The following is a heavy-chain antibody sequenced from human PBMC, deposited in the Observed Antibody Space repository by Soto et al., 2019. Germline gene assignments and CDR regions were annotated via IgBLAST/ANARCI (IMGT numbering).Heavy chain of an antibody. CDR3: ATWHEREHAYDV. Sequence: DVQLVESGGGLIQPGESLRLSCAASGFTISGKKYVAWVREAPGKGLEWVSALYDLDGSFYAASVKGRFTTSSDSSKTTVYLRMNDLGHDDTAVYYCATWHEREHAYDVWGQGTTVTVSS. CDR1: GFTISGKKY. CDR2: LYDLDGS. J-gene: IGHJ3*01. D-gene: IGHD1-1*01. V-gene: IGHV3-53*01.